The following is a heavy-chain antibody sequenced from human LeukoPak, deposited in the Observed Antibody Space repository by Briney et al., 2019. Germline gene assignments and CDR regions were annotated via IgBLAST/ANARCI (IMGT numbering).Heavy chain of an antibody. V-gene: IGHV4-61*08. CDR2: IYYSGST. CDR1: GDSVSSSGAA. Sequence: SQTLSLTCAISGDSVSSSGAAWNWIRQPPGKGLEWIGCIYYSGSTNYNPSLKSRVTISVDTSKNQFSLKLSSVTAADTAVYYCARDGETMYSSGWYWFDYWGQGTLVTVSS. CDR3: ARDGETMYSSGWYWFDY. D-gene: IGHD6-19*01. J-gene: IGHJ4*02.